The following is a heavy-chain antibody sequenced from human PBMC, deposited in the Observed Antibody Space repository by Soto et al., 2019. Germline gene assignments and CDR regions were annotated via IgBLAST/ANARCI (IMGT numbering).Heavy chain of an antibody. Sequence: EVQLVESGGGLVQPGGSLRLSCAASGFTFSTYDMHLVRLETGRGLEWVSAFHTAGDTHYADSVKGRFTITRDNARNSWYLQMNSPRVGDTAVYHCVRSRPSCCGGGIPLDLWVQGTLVTVSS. CDR1: GFTFSTYD. V-gene: IGHV3-13*04. CDR2: FHTAGDT. D-gene: IGHD2-15*01. J-gene: IGHJ1*01. CDR3: VRSRPSCCGGGIPLDL.